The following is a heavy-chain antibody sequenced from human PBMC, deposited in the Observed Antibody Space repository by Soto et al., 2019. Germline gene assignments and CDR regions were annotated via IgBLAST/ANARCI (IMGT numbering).Heavy chain of an antibody. CDR2: ISYDGSNQ. CDR3: AKDQASGQGSFDS. V-gene: IGHV3-30*18. CDR1: GFTFNIYG. Sequence: PGVSLRLCCAASGFTFNIYGMHGVRQAPDKGLEWVALISYDGSNQYYADSVKGRFTISRDNSKNTLFLQMNSLRADDTAVYYCAKDQASGQGSFDSWGQGTLVTVSS. J-gene: IGHJ4*02.